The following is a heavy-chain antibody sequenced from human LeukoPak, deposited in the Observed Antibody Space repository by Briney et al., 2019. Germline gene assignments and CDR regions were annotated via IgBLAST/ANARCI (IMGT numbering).Heavy chain of an antibody. Sequence: GGSLRLSCAASGFTFSSYAMNWVRQAPGKGLEWVSVIYSNGNTYYADSVKGRFTISRDNSKNTLYLQISSLRVEDTAMYYCVRTSPIDYWGQGTLVSVSS. CDR2: IYSNGNT. CDR1: GFTFSSYA. D-gene: IGHD2-2*01. J-gene: IGHJ4*02. CDR3: VRTSPIDY. V-gene: IGHV3-23*05.